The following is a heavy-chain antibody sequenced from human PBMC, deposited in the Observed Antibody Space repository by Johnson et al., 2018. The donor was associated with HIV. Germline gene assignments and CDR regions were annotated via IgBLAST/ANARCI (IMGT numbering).Heavy chain of an antibody. Sequence: QMQLVESGGGVVQPGRSLRLSCTASGFTFSSYGLHWVRQAPGKGLEWVAVIWYDGSNKYYADSVKGRFTIYRDNSKNTLYLQMDSLRVDDTAVYYCARDEQLSLGGTVGYDAFDIWGQGTMVTVSS. D-gene: IGHD5-18*01. V-gene: IGHV3-33*01. CDR2: IWYDGSNK. J-gene: IGHJ3*02. CDR3: ARDEQLSLGGTVGYDAFDI. CDR1: GFTFSSYG.